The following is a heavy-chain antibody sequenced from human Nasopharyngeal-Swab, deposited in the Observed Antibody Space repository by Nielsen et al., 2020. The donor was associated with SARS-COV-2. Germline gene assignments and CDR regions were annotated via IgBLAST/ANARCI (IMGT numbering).Heavy chain of an antibody. CDR1: GFTFSSYS. CDR3: ARGETAMAKYYYYGMDV. CDR2: ISSSSSTI. J-gene: IGHJ6*02. V-gene: IGHV3-48*02. Sequence: GESLKISCAASGFTFSSYSMNWVRQAPGKGLEWVSYISSSSSTIYYADSVKDRFTISRDNAKNSLYLQMNSLRDEDTAVYYCARGETAMAKYYYYGMDVWGQGTTVTVSS. D-gene: IGHD5-18*01.